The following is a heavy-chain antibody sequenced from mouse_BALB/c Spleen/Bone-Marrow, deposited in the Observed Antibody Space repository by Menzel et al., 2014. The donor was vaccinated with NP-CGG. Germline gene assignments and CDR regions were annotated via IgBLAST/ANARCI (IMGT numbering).Heavy chain of an antibody. CDR1: GYTFTSYW. J-gene: IGHJ4*01. V-gene: IGHV1-7*01. D-gene: IGHD2-1*01. Sequence: QVQLQQPGAELAKPGASVKMSCKASGYTFTSYWMHWVKQRPGQGLEWIGYINPSTGYTDYNQKFNDKATLTADKSSSTACLQLSSQTDKYAAVYYCARGKPLYAMDYLGQGTSLTVSS. CDR2: INPSTGYT. CDR3: ARGKPLYAMDY.